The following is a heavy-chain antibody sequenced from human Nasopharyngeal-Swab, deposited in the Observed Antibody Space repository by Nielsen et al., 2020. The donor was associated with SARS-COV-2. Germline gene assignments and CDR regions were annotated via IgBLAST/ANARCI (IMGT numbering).Heavy chain of an antibody. D-gene: IGHD6-19*01. V-gene: IGHV3-23*01. CDR1: GFTFSSFA. CDR2: ISGSGDTT. Sequence: GGSLRLSCAASGFTFSSFAMSWVRQAPGKGLEWVSIISGSGDTTYYADSVKDRFTISRDSSKNTLYLQMNSLRAEDTAVYYCARGGAVAGNDYYYGMDVWGQGTTVTVSS. J-gene: IGHJ6*02. CDR3: ARGGAVAGNDYYYGMDV.